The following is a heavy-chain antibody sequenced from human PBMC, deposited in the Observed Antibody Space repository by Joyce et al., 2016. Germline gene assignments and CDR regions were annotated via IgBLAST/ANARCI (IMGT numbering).Heavy chain of an antibody. CDR3: ARDGYNVNYFDY. V-gene: IGHV3-33*01. J-gene: IGHJ4*02. CDR2: VWYQGSTT. D-gene: IGHD5-24*01. Sequence: QVQLVQSGGGVVQPGGSLRISCAASGFVFSAHGMHWVRQAPGKGVEWVALVWYQGSTTLYADSVKGRFTISRDNSKDSLYLQMDSLRAEDTAMCYCARDGYNVNYFDYWGQGSLVTVSS. CDR1: GFVFSAHG.